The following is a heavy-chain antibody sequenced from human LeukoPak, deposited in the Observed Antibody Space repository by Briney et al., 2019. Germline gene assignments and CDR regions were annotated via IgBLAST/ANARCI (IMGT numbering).Heavy chain of an antibody. CDR2: IYYSGST. V-gene: IGHV4-30-4*01. J-gene: IGHJ5*02. CDR3: ARDSGGATVSPWFDP. Sequence: SQTLSLTCTVSGGSISSGDYYWSWIRQPPGKGLGWIGYIYYSGSTYYNPSLKSRVTISVDTSKNQFSLKLSSVTAADTAVYYCARDSGGATVSPWFDPWGQGTLVTVSS. CDR1: GGSISSGDYY. D-gene: IGHD4-11*01.